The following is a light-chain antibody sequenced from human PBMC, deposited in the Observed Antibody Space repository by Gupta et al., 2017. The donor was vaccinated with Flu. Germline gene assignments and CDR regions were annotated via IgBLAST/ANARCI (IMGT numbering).Light chain of an antibody. CDR2: DAA. V-gene: IGKV1-16*01. CDR3: QQDNHSPIT. Sequence: DIQMTQSPSSLSASVGDRVTITCRASQDITNNLAWFQQKPGKAPKSLVYDAATVKGGVPSRFSGSGSGTDFTLTISGLQPEDFATYYCQQDNHSPITFGRGTKLEIK. J-gene: IGKJ4*01. CDR1: QDITNN.